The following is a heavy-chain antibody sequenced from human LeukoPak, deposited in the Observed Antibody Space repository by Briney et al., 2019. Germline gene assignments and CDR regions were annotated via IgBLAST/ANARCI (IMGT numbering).Heavy chain of an antibody. CDR2: ISGSGGST. CDR1: GFTFSSYA. D-gene: IGHD2-15*01. J-gene: IGHJ4*02. V-gene: IGHV3-23*01. Sequence: GGSLRLSCAASGFTFSSYAMSWVRQAPGKGLEWVSAISGSGGSTYYADSVKGRFTFSRDNAKNSLYLQMNSLRAEDTAVYYCARGLAGGGFDYWGQGTLVTVSS. CDR3: ARGLAGGGFDY.